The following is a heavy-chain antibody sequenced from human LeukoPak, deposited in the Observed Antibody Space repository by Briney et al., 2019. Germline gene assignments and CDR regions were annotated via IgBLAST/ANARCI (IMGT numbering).Heavy chain of an antibody. CDR1: HYSISSGYY. CDR2: IYRTGST. Sequence: SGTLSLTCAVSHYSISSGYYWGWIRPPPQRGLEWIATIYRTGSTYYNPSLKSRVTISVDTSKNQFSLNLSSVTAADTAVYYCAREGSGNTLGYWGQGTLVTVSS. CDR3: AREGSGNTLGY. J-gene: IGHJ4*02. D-gene: IGHD2-15*01. V-gene: IGHV4-38-2*02.